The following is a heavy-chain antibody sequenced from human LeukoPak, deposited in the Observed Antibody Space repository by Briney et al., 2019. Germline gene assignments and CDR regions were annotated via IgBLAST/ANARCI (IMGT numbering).Heavy chain of an antibody. CDR3: ARGVSVYCSSTSCYLAFDY. CDR1: GFTFNSYG. Sequence: PGGSLRLSCAASGFTFNSYGMYWVRQAPGKGLEWVAVISYDGSNKYYADSVKGRFTISRDNSKDTLYLQMNSLRAEDTAVYYCARGVSVYCSSTSCYLAFDYWGQGTLVTVSS. CDR2: ISYDGSNK. D-gene: IGHD2-2*01. J-gene: IGHJ4*02. V-gene: IGHV3-30*19.